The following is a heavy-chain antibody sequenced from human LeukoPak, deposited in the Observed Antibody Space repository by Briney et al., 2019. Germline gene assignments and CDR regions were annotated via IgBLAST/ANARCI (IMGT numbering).Heavy chain of an antibody. CDR2: VQPDGSAK. V-gene: IGHV3-7*01. CDR1: GFTLSHYY. J-gene: IGHJ1*01. D-gene: IGHD6-19*01. Sequence: GGSLRLSCAASGFTLSHYYMTWIRQAPGKGLEWVAHVQPDGSAKIYADSVKGRFTISRDNAKDSVYLQMNSLRVEDTAVYYCARDFFGWSSLGHWGQGTLVTVSS. CDR3: ARDFFGWSSLGH.